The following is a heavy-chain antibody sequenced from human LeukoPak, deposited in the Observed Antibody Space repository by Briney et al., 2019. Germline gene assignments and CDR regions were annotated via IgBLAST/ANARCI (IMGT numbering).Heavy chain of an antibody. CDR2: IRYDGSNK. Sequence: PGGSLRLSCAASGFTFSSYGMHWVRQAPGKRLEWVAFIRYDGSNKYYADSVKGRFTISRDNSKNTLYLQMNSLRAEDTAVYYCAREGSVHYDFWSGPLDYWGQGTLVTVSS. CDR3: AREGSVHYDFWSGPLDY. V-gene: IGHV3-30*02. D-gene: IGHD3-3*01. CDR1: GFTFSSYG. J-gene: IGHJ4*02.